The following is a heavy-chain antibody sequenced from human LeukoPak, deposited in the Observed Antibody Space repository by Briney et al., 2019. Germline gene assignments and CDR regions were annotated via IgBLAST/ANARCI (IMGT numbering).Heavy chain of an antibody. J-gene: IGHJ6*02. Sequence: PGGSLRLSCAASGFTFSNSWMHWARQAPGKGLVWVSRINSDASTTNYAESVKDRFTISRDNAKSTLYLQMNSLRAEDTAVYYCARGGRGLDVWDQGTTVTVSS. CDR2: INSDASTT. CDR3: ARGGRGLDV. CDR1: GFTFSNSW. V-gene: IGHV3-74*01.